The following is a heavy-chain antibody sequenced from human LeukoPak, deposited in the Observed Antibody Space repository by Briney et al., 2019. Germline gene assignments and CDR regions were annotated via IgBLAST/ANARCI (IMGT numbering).Heavy chain of an antibody. J-gene: IGHJ3*02. CDR3: ASPLSSSYDAFDI. D-gene: IGHD6-13*01. V-gene: IGHV1-2*02. Sequence: GASVKASCKASGYTFTGYYMHWVRQAPGQGLEWMGWINPNSGGTNYAQKFQGRVTMTRDTSISTAYMELSRLRSDDTAVYYCASPLSSSYDAFDIWGQGTMVTVSS. CDR2: INPNSGGT. CDR1: GYTFTGYY.